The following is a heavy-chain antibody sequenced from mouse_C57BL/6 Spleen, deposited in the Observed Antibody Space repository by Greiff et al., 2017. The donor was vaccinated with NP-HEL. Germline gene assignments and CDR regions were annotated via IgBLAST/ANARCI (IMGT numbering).Heavy chain of an antibody. V-gene: IGHV5-12*01. Sequence: EVQRVESGGGLVQPGGSLKLSCAASGFTFSDYYMYWVRQTPEQRLEWVAYISNGGGSTYYPDTVKGRFTISRDNAKNTLYLQMSRLKSEDTAMYYCARPLYYYGSSSSYAMDYWGQGTSVTVSS. D-gene: IGHD1-1*01. CDR1: GFTFSDYY. CDR2: ISNGGGST. J-gene: IGHJ4*01. CDR3: ARPLYYYGSSSSYAMDY.